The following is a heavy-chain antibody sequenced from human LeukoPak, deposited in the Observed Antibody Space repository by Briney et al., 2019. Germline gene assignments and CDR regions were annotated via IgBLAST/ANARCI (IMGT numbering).Heavy chain of an antibody. CDR2: TYHSGIT. V-gene: IGHV4-4*01. Sequence: SATLSLTCAVSGDSITSNNWWTWVRQPPGKGLEWIGETYHSGITNYNPSLKSLVTISADKPKNQFSLKMTSVTAADTALYWCARDRSGVNVWGQGIMVAVSS. D-gene: IGHD3-10*01. J-gene: IGHJ4*02. CDR3: ARDRSGVNV. CDR1: GDSITSNNW.